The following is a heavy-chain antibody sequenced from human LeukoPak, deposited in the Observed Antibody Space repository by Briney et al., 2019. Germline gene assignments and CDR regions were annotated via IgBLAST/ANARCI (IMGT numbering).Heavy chain of an antibody. CDR1: GFTLSSYS. D-gene: IGHD3-22*01. CDR3: ARDKYYYDSSGGGYYFDY. V-gene: IGHV3-48*01. Sequence: GGSLSLSCAVSGFTLSSYSMKWVRHAPGEGREWLSYISTRRTNIYYADSVKGRFTISRDNAKNSLYLQMNRLRAEDTAVYYCARDKYYYDSSGGGYYFDYWGQGTLVTVSS. CDR2: ISTRRTNI. J-gene: IGHJ4*02.